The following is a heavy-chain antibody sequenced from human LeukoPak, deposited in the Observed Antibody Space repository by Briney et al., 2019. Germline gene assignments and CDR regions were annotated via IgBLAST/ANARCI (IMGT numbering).Heavy chain of an antibody. D-gene: IGHD2-8*02. CDR1: GGSISNYY. V-gene: IGHV4-4*07. CDR3: ATYTTTTGGLDY. CDR2: IYTSGST. Sequence: SETLSLTCTVSGGSISNYYWTWIRQPVGRGLEWIGHIYTSGSTSYNPSLKSRVAMSVDTSKNQFSPNLTSVTAADAAVYYCATYTTTTGGLDYWGQGTLVTVSS. J-gene: IGHJ4*02.